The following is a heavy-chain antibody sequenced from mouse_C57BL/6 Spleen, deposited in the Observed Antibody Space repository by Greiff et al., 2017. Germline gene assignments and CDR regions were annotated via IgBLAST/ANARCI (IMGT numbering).Heavy chain of an antibody. D-gene: IGHD4-1*01. CDR2: IDPSDSYT. CDR3: ARYWDPYYFDY. V-gene: IGHV1-69*01. CDR1: GYTFTSYW. Sequence: QVQLQQPGAELVMPGASVKLSCKASGYTFTSYWMHWVKQRPGQGLEWIGEIDPSDSYTNYNQKFKGKSTLTVDKSSSTAYLQLSSLTSEDSAVYYCARYWDPYYFDYWGQGTTLTVSS. J-gene: IGHJ2*01.